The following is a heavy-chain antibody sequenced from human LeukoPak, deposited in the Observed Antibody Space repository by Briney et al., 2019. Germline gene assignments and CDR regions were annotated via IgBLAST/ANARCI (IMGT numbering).Heavy chain of an antibody. D-gene: IGHD6-13*01. J-gene: IGHJ4*02. CDR2: ISGSGGST. CDR3: AHISSSWPDY. V-gene: IGHV3-23*01. CDR1: GFTFSSYA. Sequence: GGSLRLSCAASGFTFSSYAMSWVRQGPGQGLEWVSVISGSGGSTYYADSVKGRFTISRDNSTNTLYLQMNSLRAEDTAVYYCAHISSSWPDYWGQGTLVTVSS.